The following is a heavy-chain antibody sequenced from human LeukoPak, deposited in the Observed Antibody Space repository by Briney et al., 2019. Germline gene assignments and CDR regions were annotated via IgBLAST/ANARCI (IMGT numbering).Heavy chain of an antibody. CDR2: IWDDGSNK. J-gene: IGHJ4*02. Sequence: GGSLRLSCAASGLNFNDYDMDWVRQAPGKGPEWVAVIWDDGSNKYYAESVKGRFTISRDISKNMLYLQMNSLRAEDTAVYYCASGVYAMDYWGQGTLVTVSS. V-gene: IGHV3-33*01. D-gene: IGHD2-8*01. CDR3: ASGVYAMDY. CDR1: GLNFNDYD.